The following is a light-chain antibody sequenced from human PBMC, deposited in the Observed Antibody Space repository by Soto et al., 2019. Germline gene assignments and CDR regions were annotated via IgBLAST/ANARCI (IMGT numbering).Light chain of an antibody. CDR3: QHYSTSALT. CDR2: GAS. V-gene: IGKV3-20*01. J-gene: IGKJ4*01. Sequence: EIVLTQSPGTLSLSPGERVTLSCRASQSVSSSYLTWYQQKPGQAPRLLIYGASSRATGIPDRFSGSGSGTDFTLTISRLEAEDFAVYYCQHYSTSALTFGGGTKVDIK. CDR1: QSVSSSY.